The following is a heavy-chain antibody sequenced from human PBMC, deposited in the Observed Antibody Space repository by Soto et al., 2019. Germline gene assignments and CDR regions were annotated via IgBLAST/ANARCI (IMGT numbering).Heavy chain of an antibody. Sequence: PGGSLRLSCAASGFTFSSYGMHWVRQAPGKGLEWVAVIWYDGSNKYYADSVKGRFTISRDNSKNTLYLQMNSLRAEDTAVYHCARDLSCSGGSCYSYYYYYGMDVWGQGTTVTVSS. CDR2: IWYDGSNK. D-gene: IGHD2-15*01. CDR1: GFTFSSYG. J-gene: IGHJ6*02. V-gene: IGHV3-33*01. CDR3: ARDLSCSGGSCYSYYYYYGMDV.